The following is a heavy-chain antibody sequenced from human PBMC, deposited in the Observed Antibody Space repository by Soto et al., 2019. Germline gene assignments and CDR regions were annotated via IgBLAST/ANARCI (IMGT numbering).Heavy chain of an antibody. CDR3: ARHYSSGSRNWFDP. V-gene: IGHV4-39*01. Sequence: TLSLTCSVSGGSINSSSYFWGWVRQPPGKGLEWIGSIYYSGSTYYNPSLRSRVTISVDTSKNQFSLKLSSVTAADTAVFYCARHYSSGSRNWFDPWGQGTLVPVSS. J-gene: IGHJ5*02. CDR2: IYYSGST. D-gene: IGHD6-19*01. CDR1: GGSINSSSYF.